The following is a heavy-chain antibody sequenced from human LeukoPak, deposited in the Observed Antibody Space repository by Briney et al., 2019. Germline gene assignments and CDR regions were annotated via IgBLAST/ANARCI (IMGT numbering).Heavy chain of an antibody. CDR2: ISSSGSTI. D-gene: IGHD3-22*01. CDR3: ARGYYYDSSGYYYADYYFDY. V-gene: IGHV3-48*03. J-gene: IGHJ4*02. CDR1: GFTFSSYE. Sequence: PGGSLRLSCAASGFTFSSYEMNWVRQAPGKGLEWVSYISSSGSTIYYADSVKGRFTISRDNAKNSLYLQMNSLRAEDTAVYYCARGYYYDSSGYYYADYYFDYWGQGTLVTVSS.